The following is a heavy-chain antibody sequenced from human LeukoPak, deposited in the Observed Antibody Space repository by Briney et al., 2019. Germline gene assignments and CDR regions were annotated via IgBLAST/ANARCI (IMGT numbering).Heavy chain of an antibody. CDR3: ARERIGTGGYYYYMDV. J-gene: IGHJ6*03. D-gene: IGHD1-1*01. CDR2: TYYRSEWYN. CDR1: GDSVSSNSAA. Sequence: SQTLSPTCAISGDSVSSNSAAWNWIRQSPSRGLEWLGRTYYRSEWYNDYAVSVKSRITINPDTSKNQFSLQLNSVTPEDTAVYYCARERIGTGGYYYYMDVWGKGTTVTVSS. V-gene: IGHV6-1*01.